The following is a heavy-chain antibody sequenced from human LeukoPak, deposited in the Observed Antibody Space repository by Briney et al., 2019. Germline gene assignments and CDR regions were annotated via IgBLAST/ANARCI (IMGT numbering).Heavy chain of an antibody. CDR3: TRDLMDYDVSTGLHHYYMDV. J-gene: IGHJ6*02. CDR1: GFTFSSYS. CDR2: ISSSSSYI. D-gene: IGHD3-9*01. Sequence: AGGSLRLSCAASGFTFSSYSMNWVRQAPGKGLEWVSSISSSSSYIYYADSVKGRFTISRDNAKNSLYLQMNTLRVEDTAVYYCTRDLMDYDVSTGLHHYYMDVWGQGTTVTVSS. V-gene: IGHV3-21*01.